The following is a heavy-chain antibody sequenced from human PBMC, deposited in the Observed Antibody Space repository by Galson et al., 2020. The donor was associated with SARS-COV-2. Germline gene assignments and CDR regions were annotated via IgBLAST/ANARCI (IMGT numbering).Heavy chain of an antibody. CDR1: GFIFSSYS. Sequence: GESLKISCAASGFIFSSYSIHWVRQAPGKGLEWVAVISYDGRNKYYADSVKGRFTISRDNSKNTVYLQMNSLRADDTAVYYCARPLSGSYWGAFDYWGQGTLVTVSS. D-gene: IGHD1-26*01. CDR3: ARPLSGSYWGAFDY. J-gene: IGHJ4*02. CDR2: ISYDGRNK. V-gene: IGHV3-30*04.